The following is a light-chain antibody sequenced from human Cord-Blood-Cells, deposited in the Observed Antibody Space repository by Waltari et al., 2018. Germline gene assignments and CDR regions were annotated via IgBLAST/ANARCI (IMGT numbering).Light chain of an antibody. V-gene: IGLV2-23*01. Sequence: QSALTQPASVSGSPGQSITISCTGTSSDVGSYNLVSWYQQHPGKAPKLMNYEGSKRTSGVSKRFSGSKSGNTASLTISGLQAEDEADYYCCSYAGSSTWVFGGGTKLTVL. CDR3: CSYAGSSTWV. CDR1: SSDVGSYNL. CDR2: EGS. J-gene: IGLJ3*02.